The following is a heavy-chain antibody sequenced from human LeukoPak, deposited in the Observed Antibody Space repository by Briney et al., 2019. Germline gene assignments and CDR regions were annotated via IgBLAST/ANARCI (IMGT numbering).Heavy chain of an antibody. CDR1: GYTFTVYY. CDR3: ARDPTLLWFGELLSYYYYYGMDV. CDR2: INPNSGGT. Sequence: ASVKVSCKASGYTFTVYYIHWVRQAPGQGLELVGWINPNSGGTNYAQKFHGRATMTRDTAITTAYMELSRLRSDDTAVYYCARDPTLLWFGELLSYYYYYGMDVWGQGTTVTVSS. D-gene: IGHD3-10*01. V-gene: IGHV1-2*02. J-gene: IGHJ6*02.